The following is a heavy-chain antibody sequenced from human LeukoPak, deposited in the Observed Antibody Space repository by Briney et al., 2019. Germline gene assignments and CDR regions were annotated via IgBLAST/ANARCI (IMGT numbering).Heavy chain of an antibody. Sequence: PGGSLRLSCAASGFTFRDYYMSWIRQAPGKGLEWVSYISSGGNTIYYADSVKGRFTISRDNAKNSLYLQMNSLRADDTAVYHCARVFLDAFDIWGQGTMVTVSS. CDR3: ARVFLDAFDI. V-gene: IGHV3-11*01. CDR1: GFTFRDYY. CDR2: ISSGGNTI. J-gene: IGHJ3*02.